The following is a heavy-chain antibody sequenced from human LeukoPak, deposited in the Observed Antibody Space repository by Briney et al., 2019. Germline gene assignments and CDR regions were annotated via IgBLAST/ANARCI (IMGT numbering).Heavy chain of an antibody. V-gene: IGHV4-59*01. CDR2: IYYSGST. Sequence: PSETLSLTCTVSGGSISSYYWSWIRQPPGKGLEWIGYIYYSGSTNYNPCLKSRVTISVDTSKNQFSLKLSSVTAADTAVYYCASRWRDSSGYYYFDYWGQGTLVTVSS. CDR1: GGSISSYY. CDR3: ASRWRDSSGYYYFDY. J-gene: IGHJ4*02. D-gene: IGHD3-22*01.